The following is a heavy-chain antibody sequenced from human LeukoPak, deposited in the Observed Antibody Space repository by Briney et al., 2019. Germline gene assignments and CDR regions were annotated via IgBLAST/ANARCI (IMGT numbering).Heavy chain of an antibody. CDR2: INPNSGGT. Sequence: ASVKVSCKASGYTFTGYYMHWVRQAPGQGLEWMGWINPNSGGTNYAQKFQGRVTMTRDTSISTAYMKLSRLRSDDTAVYYCARARYYDSSGNWFDPWGQGTLVTVSS. J-gene: IGHJ5*02. CDR3: ARARYYDSSGNWFDP. CDR1: GYTFTGYY. D-gene: IGHD3-22*01. V-gene: IGHV1-2*02.